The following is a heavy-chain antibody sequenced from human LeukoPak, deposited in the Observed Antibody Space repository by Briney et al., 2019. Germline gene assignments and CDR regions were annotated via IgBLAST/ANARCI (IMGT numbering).Heavy chain of an antibody. CDR2: INHSGST. CDR1: GGSFSGYY. V-gene: IGHV4-34*01. D-gene: IGHD3-9*01. CDR3: ARGPLRYFDWLSHRPLRFDP. J-gene: IGHJ5*02. Sequence: SETLSLTCAVYGGSFSGYYWSWIRQPPGKGLEWIGEINHSGSTNYNPSLKSRVTMSVDTSKNQFSLKLSSVTAADTAVYYCARGPLRYFDWLSHRPLRFDPWGQGTLVTVSS.